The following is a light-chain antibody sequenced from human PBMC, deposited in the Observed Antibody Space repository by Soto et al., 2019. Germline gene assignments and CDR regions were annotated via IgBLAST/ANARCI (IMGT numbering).Light chain of an antibody. J-gene: IGKJ4*01. CDR1: QSVGNY. Sequence: EIVLTQSPATLSLSPGERATLSCRASQSVGNYLVWYQLKPGQAPRLLIYDASNRATDIPARFSGSGSGTDFTLAISSLEPEDFPVYYCQQRSSWPLTFGGGTKVEIK. CDR2: DAS. CDR3: QQRSSWPLT. V-gene: IGKV3-11*01.